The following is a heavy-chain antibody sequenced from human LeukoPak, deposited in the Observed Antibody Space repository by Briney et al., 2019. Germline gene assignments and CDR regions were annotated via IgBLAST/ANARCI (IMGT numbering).Heavy chain of an antibody. V-gene: IGHV3-9*01. CDR2: ISWNSGNI. Sequence: GGSLRLSCAASGFTFDDYAMHWVRQAPGKGLVWVAGISWNSGNIGYADSVKGRFTMSRGNAKKSLYLQMNSLRAEDTALYYCAKDLGGRGYSYGYGGPPDYWGQGTLVTVSS. CDR1: GFTFDDYA. CDR3: AKDLGGRGYSYGYGGPPDY. J-gene: IGHJ4*02. D-gene: IGHD5-18*01.